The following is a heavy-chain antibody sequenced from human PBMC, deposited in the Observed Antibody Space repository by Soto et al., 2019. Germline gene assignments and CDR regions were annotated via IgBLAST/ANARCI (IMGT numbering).Heavy chain of an antibody. D-gene: IGHD4-4*01. CDR2: INGDGRST. Sequence: GGSLRLSCAASGFTFSRYWMHWVRQAPGKGLLWVSRINGDGRSTTYADSVKGRFTISRDNAKSTLYLQMNSLRAEDTAVYYCARAGRDGYSNFDSWGQGTLVTVSS. J-gene: IGHJ4*02. CDR3: ARAGRDGYSNFDS. V-gene: IGHV3-74*01. CDR1: GFTFSRYW.